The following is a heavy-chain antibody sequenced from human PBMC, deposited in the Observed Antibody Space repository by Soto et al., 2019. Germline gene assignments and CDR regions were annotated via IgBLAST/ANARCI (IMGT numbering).Heavy chain of an antibody. D-gene: IGHD4-17*01. V-gene: IGHV2-5*02. CDR3: EHGDLTTVNTGN. CDR2: IYWDDDK. J-gene: IGHJ4*02. CDR1: GFSLSTSGVG. Sequence: QITFKESGPTLVKATQTLTLTCTFSGFSLSTSGVGVGWIRQPPGKALGWLALIYWDDDKRYSPPLKSRLTITKDSSKTQVVLRMTTMDPVDTATYYCEHGDLTTVNTGNWAKGTLVTVSA.